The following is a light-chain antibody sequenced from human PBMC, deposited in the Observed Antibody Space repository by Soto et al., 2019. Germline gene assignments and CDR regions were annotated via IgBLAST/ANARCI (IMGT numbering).Light chain of an antibody. Sequence: DIQMTQSPSLLSASVGDRVTITCQASQHISNYLNWYQQKPGEAPKLLIYDASNLVTGVPTRFSGGVFGADFTFTISRLQREDIAAYYCQQHDKVPPLTFGQGTRLEI. J-gene: IGKJ5*01. CDR1: QHISNY. V-gene: IGKV1-33*01. CDR3: QQHDKVPPLT. CDR2: DAS.